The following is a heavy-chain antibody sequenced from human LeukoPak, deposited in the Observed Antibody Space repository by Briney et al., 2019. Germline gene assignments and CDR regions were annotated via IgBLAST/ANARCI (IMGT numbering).Heavy chain of an antibody. Sequence: SETLSLTCTVSGGSISSSSYYWGWIRQPPGKGLEWIGSIYYSGSTYYNPSLKSRVTISVDTSKNQFSLKLSSVTAADTAVYYCARQEPRLHYYGSGSYSDYWGQGTLVTVSS. J-gene: IGHJ4*02. V-gene: IGHV4-39*01. CDR1: GGSISSSSYY. CDR3: ARQEPRLHYYGSGSYSDY. D-gene: IGHD3-10*01. CDR2: IYYSGST.